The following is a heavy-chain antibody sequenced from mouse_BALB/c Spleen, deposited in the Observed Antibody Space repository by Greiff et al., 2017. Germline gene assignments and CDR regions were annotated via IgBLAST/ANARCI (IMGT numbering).Heavy chain of an antibody. CDR2: INPSTGYT. CDR3: ARWDPITAAYLDV. CDR1: GYTFTSYW. D-gene: IGHD1-1*01. J-gene: IGHJ1*01. V-gene: IGHV1-7*01. Sequence: VQLQQSGAELAKPGASVKMSCKASGYTFTSYWMHWVKQRPGQGLEWIGYINPSTGYTEYNQKFKDKATLTADKSSSTAYMQLSSLTSEDSAVYYCARWDPITAAYLDVWGEGTTVTVSS.